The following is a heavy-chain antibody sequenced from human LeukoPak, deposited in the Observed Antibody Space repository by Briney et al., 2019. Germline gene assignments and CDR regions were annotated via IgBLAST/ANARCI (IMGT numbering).Heavy chain of an antibody. D-gene: IGHD4-17*01. Sequence: GGSLRLSCAASGFTFSSYSMNWVRQAPGKGLEWVSSISSSSYIYYADSVKGRFTISRDNAKNSLYLQMNSLRAEDTAVYYCAREGDVMTTVTTGGFDPWGQGTLVTVSS. V-gene: IGHV3-21*01. J-gene: IGHJ5*02. CDR3: AREGDVMTTVTTGGFDP. CDR1: GFTFSSYS. CDR2: ISSSSYI.